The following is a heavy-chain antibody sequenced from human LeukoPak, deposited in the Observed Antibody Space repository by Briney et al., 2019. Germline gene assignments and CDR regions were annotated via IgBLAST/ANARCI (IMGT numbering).Heavy chain of an antibody. CDR1: GGSISSGSYY. CDR2: IYTSGST. J-gene: IGHJ4*02. CDR3: ARDDYGDYVFDY. V-gene: IGHV4-61*02. Sequence: SETLSLTCTVSGGSISSGSYYWSWIRQPAGKGLEWIGRIYTSGSTNYNPSLKSRVTISVDTSKNQFSLKLSSVTAADTAVYYCARDDYGDYVFDYWGQGTLVTVSS. D-gene: IGHD4-17*01.